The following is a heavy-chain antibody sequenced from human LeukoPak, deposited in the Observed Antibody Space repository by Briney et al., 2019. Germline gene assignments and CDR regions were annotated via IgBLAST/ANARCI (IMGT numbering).Heavy chain of an antibody. CDR2: ISWNSGSI. V-gene: IGHV3-9*01. CDR3: AKDNDFWSGYYEY. CDR1: GFTFDDYA. D-gene: IGHD3-3*01. J-gene: IGHJ4*02. Sequence: PGGSLRLSCAASGFTFDDYAMHWVRQAPGKGLEWVSGISWNSGSIGYADSVKGRFTISRDNAKNSLYLQMNSLRAEDTALYYCAKDNDFWSGYYEYWGQGTLVTVSS.